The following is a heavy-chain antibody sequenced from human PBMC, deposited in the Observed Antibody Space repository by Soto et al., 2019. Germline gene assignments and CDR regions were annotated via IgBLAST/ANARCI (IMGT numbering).Heavy chain of an antibody. J-gene: IGHJ5*02. CDR1: GYTFTSYG. V-gene: IGHV1-18*01. CDR2: ISAYNGNT. Sequence: QVQLVQSGAEVKKPGASVKVSCKASGYTFTSYGISWVRQAPGQGLEWMGWISAYNGNTNYAQKLQGRVTMTTDTSTSTAYMELRSLRSDDTAVYYCATVAIFGVVPIPNWFDPWGQGTLVTVSS. CDR3: ATVAIFGVVPIPNWFDP. D-gene: IGHD3-3*01.